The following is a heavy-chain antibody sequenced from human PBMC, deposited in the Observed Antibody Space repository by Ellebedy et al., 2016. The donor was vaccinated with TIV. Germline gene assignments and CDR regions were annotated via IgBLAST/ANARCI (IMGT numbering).Heavy chain of an antibody. CDR3: ASFHGYDILTGYYRDY. CDR2: ISSSSSYI. V-gene: IGHV3-21*01. J-gene: IGHJ4*02. D-gene: IGHD3-9*01. CDR1: GFTFSSYS. Sequence: GESLKISXAASGFTFSSYSMNWVRQAPGKGLEWVSSISSSSSYIYYADSVKGRFTISRDNAKNSLYLQMNSLRAEDTAVYYCASFHGYDILTGYYRDYWGQGTLVTVSS.